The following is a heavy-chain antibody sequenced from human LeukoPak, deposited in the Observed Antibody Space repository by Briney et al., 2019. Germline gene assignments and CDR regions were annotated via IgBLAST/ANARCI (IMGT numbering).Heavy chain of an antibody. J-gene: IGHJ5*02. CDR2: INIGGTNT. CDR3: ATDGAGFDT. Sequence: PGESRRPSCAACGFTFNDYYMSWIRQAPGKGLEWLSYINIGGTNTHYADSVKGRFTISRDNAKKSLYLEMNNLRAEDTAVYYCATDGAGFDTWGQGVLVTVSS. V-gene: IGHV3-11*01. CDR1: GFTFNDYY.